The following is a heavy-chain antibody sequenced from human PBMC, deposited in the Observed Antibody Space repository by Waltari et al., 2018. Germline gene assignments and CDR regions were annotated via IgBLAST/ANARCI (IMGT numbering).Heavy chain of an antibody. CDR1: GGSISSGDYY. CDR2: IYYSGST. J-gene: IGHJ4*02. CDR3: ARGPFGVVIVDY. V-gene: IGHV4-30-4*08. D-gene: IGHD3-3*01. Sequence: QVQLQESGPGLVKPSQTLSLTCTVSGGSISSGDYYWSWIRQPPGKGLEWIGYIYYSGSTYYNPSRKSRVTRSVDTSKNQFSLKLSSVTAADTAVYYCARGPFGVVIVDYWGQGTLVTVSS.